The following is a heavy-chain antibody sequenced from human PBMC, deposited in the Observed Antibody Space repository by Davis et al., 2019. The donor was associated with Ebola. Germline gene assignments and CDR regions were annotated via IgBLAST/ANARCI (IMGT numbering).Heavy chain of an antibody. Sequence: PSETLSLTCAVYGGSFSGYYWSWIRQPPGKGLEWIGEINHSGSTNYNPSLKSRVTISVDTSKNQFSLKLSSVTAADTAVYYCARGARGWVQGALDYWGQGTLVTVSS. CDR1: GGSFSGYY. D-gene: IGHD3-10*01. J-gene: IGHJ4*02. V-gene: IGHV4-34*01. CDR2: INHSGST. CDR3: ARGARGWVQGALDY.